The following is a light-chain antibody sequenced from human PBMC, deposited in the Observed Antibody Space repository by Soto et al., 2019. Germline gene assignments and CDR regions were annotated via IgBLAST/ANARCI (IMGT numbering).Light chain of an antibody. J-gene: IGKJ1*01. V-gene: IGKV3-20*01. CDR1: QSVSSSY. CDR3: QQYGSSPRT. Sequence: EIVLTQSSGTLSLSPGERATLSCRASQSVSSSYLAWYQQKPGQAPRLLIYDASSRATGIPERFSGSGSGTDFTLTISRLEPEDFAVYYCQQYGSSPRTFGQGTKVEIK. CDR2: DAS.